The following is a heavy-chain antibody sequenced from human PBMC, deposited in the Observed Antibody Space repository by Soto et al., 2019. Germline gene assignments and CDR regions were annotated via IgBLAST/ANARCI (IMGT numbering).Heavy chain of an antibody. CDR1: GGTFSSYA. J-gene: IGHJ6*02. D-gene: IGHD3-3*01. CDR3: ARFGVVMVWKYYYYGMDV. V-gene: IGHV1-69*12. CDR2: IIPIFGTA. Sequence: QVQLVQSGAEVKKPGSSVKVSCKASGGTFSSYAISWVRQAPGQGLEWMGGIIPIFGTANYAQKFQGRVTITADESTSTAYMELSSLRSEDTAVYYCARFGVVMVWKYYYYGMDVWGQGTTVTVSS.